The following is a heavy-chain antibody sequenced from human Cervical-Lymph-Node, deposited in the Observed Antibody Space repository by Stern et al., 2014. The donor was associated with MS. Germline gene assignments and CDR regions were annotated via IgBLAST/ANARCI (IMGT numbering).Heavy chain of an antibody. CDR3: ARGRSGWYGGGGEFDP. CDR1: GCSISNYY. V-gene: IGHV4-59*01. D-gene: IGHD6-19*01. Sequence: QVQLQESGPRLVKPSATLSLTCSVSGCSISNYYWSWIRPSPGKGLEWIGYIYHSGSTDYNPSLKSRVTISVDTAKNQFSLKLRSVTAADTAVYYCARGRSGWYGGGGEFDPWGQGNLVTVSS. J-gene: IGHJ5*02. CDR2: IYHSGST.